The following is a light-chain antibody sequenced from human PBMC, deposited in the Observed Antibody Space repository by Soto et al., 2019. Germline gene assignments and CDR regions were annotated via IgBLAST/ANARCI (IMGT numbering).Light chain of an antibody. Sequence: IEIPQSQCTLPLAPAERAALSCRASESVSTNLAWYQQKAGQAPRLLIYGASTRATGIPARFSGSGSGTEFTLTISSLPSEDFAVYYCQQYSRWRTFGQGSKVDIK. J-gene: IGKJ1*01. CDR2: GAS. CDR1: ESVSTN. CDR3: QQYSRWRT. V-gene: IGKV3-15*01.